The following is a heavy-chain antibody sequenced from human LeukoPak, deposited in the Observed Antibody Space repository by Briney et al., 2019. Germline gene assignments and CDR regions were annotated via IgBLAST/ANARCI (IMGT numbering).Heavy chain of an antibody. CDR3: ARDREQLVSFDY. CDR2: IYYSGNT. Sequence: SATLSLNCTVSGGSIRSYYWSWLRQPPGQGLEWNGYIYYSGNTNYNPSLKSRVTLSVDTSKNQLSLQLSSVTPADTAVYYCARDREQLVSFDYWGQGTLVTVSS. CDR1: GGSIRSYY. D-gene: IGHD6-6*01. V-gene: IGHV4-59*01. J-gene: IGHJ4*02.